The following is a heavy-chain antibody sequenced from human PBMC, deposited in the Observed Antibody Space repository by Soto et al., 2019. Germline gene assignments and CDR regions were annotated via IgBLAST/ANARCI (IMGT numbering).Heavy chain of an antibody. CDR3: AKAVTPLSYPLGYCSSTSCYGPDY. J-gene: IGHJ4*02. Sequence: EVQLLESGGGLVQPGGSLRLSCAASGFTFSSYAMSWVRQAPGKGLEWVSAISGSGSSTYYADSVKGRCTISRDNSKNAVYLHMHSLRAEDTAVYYCAKAVTPLSYPLGYCSSTSCYGPDYWGQGTLVTVSS. V-gene: IGHV3-23*01. CDR1: GFTFSSYA. CDR2: ISGSGSST. D-gene: IGHD2-2*01.